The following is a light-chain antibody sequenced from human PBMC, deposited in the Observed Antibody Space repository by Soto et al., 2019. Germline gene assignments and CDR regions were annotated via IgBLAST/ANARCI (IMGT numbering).Light chain of an antibody. CDR3: QQYHKWPPLT. V-gene: IGKV3-15*01. J-gene: IGKJ4*01. Sequence: EIVMTQSPATLSVSPGERATLSCRASQSVSSNLAWYQQRPGQAPRLLIYDASTRATGIPARFSGSGSGTEFTLSIGSLQSEDFAVYYCQQYHKWPPLTFGGGTKVEI. CDR1: QSVSSN. CDR2: DAS.